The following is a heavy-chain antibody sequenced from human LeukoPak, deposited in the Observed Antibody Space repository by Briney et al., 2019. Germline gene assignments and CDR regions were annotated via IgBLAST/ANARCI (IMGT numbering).Heavy chain of an antibody. CDR3: ARGTIFGVVIQGFDP. D-gene: IGHD3-3*01. V-gene: IGHV1-2*02. CDR2: INPNSGGT. Sequence: GASVKVSCKASGYTFTGYYMHWVRQAPGQGLEWMGWINPNSGGTNYAQKFQGRVTMTRDTSISTAYMELSRLRFDDTAVYYCARGTIFGVVIQGFDPWGQGTLVTVSS. J-gene: IGHJ5*02. CDR1: GYTFTGYY.